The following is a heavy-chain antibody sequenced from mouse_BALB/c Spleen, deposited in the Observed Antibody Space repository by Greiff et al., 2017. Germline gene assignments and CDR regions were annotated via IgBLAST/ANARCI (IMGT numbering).Heavy chain of an antibody. CDR1: GYTFTDYN. CDR3: ARSNRYLYAMDY. CDR2: INPNNGGT. V-gene: IGHV1-18*01. Sequence: EVKLQESGPELVKPGASVKIPCKASGYTFTDYNMDWVKQSHGKSLEWIGDINPNNGGTIYNQKFKGKATLTVDKSSSTAYMELRSLTSEDTAVYYCARSNRYLYAMDYWGQGTSVTVSS. D-gene: IGHD2-14*01. J-gene: IGHJ4*01.